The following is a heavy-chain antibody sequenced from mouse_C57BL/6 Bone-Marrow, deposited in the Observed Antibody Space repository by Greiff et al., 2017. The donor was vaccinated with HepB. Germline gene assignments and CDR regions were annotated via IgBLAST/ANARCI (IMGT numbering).Heavy chain of an antibody. Sequence: QLQQSGAELVRPGASVKLSCKASGYTFTDFYINWVKQRPGQGLEWIARIYPGSGNTYYNEKFKGKATLTAEKSSSTAYMQLSSLTSEDSAVYFCARSTTVVYWYFDVWGTGTTVTVSS. CDR2: IYPGSGNT. CDR1: GYTFTDFY. D-gene: IGHD1-1*01. J-gene: IGHJ1*03. CDR3: ARSTTVVYWYFDV. V-gene: IGHV1-76*01.